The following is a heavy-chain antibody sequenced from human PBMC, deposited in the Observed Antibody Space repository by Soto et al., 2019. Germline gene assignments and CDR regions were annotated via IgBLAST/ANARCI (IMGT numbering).Heavy chain of an antibody. J-gene: IGHJ4*02. D-gene: IGHD3-16*01. CDR2: IIPILGIA. Sequence: QVQLVQSGAEVKKPGSSVKVSCKASGGTFSSYTISWVRQAPGQGLEWMGRIIPILGIANYAPKFQGRVTITADKSTSTAYMELSSLRSEDTAVYYCARGGGLGYYIDYWGQGTLVTVSS. CDR3: ARGGGLGYYIDY. V-gene: IGHV1-69*02. CDR1: GGTFSSYT.